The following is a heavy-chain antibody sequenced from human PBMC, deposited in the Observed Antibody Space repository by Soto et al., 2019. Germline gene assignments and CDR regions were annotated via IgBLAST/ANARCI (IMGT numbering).Heavy chain of an antibody. V-gene: IGHV4-59*01. CDR2: IYYSGST. D-gene: IGHD3-22*01. Sequence: TLSLTCTVSGGSISGYYWSWIRQPPGKGLEWIGYIYYSGSTIYNPSLKSRVTISVDTSKNQFSLKLCSVTAADTAVYYCARARYDSSGYYYFDYWGQGTLVTVSS. J-gene: IGHJ4*02. CDR1: GGSISGYY. CDR3: ARARYDSSGYYYFDY.